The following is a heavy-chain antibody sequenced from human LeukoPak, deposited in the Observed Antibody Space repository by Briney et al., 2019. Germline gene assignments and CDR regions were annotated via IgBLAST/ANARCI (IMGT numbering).Heavy chain of an antibody. CDR2: IYYSGST. CDR1: GGSISSSSYY. CDR3: ARRGYGDYVYYYYMDV. Sequence: KPSETPSLTCTVSGGSISSSSYYWGWIRQPPGKGLEWIGSIYYSGSTYYNPSLKSRVTISVDTSKNQFSLKLSSVTAADTAVYYCARRGYGDYVYYYYMDVWGKGTTVTVSS. J-gene: IGHJ6*03. D-gene: IGHD4-17*01. V-gene: IGHV4-39*01.